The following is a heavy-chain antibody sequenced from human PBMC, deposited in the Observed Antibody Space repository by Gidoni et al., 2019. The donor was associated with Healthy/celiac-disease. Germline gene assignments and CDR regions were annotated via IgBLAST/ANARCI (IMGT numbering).Heavy chain of an antibody. J-gene: IGHJ5*02. CDR3: ARGRPGYSSGLGWFDP. V-gene: IGHV4-34*01. D-gene: IGHD6-19*01. CDR1: GGSFSGYY. CDR2: INHRGST. Sequence: QVQLQQWGAGLLQPSETLSLTCAVYGGSFSGYYWSWIRQPPGKGLEWIGEINHRGSTNYNPSLKSRVTISVDTSKNQFSLKLSSVTAADTAVYYCARGRPGYSSGLGWFDPWGQGTLVTVSS.